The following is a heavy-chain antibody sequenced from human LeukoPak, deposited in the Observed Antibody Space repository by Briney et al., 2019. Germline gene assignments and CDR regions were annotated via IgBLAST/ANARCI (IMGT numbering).Heavy chain of an antibody. V-gene: IGHV4-61*05. CDR1: GGSISSSSYY. CDR2: IYYTGNT. CDR3: ARRGISSSLTPALDY. J-gene: IGHJ4*02. Sequence: ASETLSLTCTVSGGSISSSSYYWGWIRQPPGKGLEWIGYIYYTGNTNYNPSLKSRVTISVDTSKNQFSLKLSSVTAADTAVYYCARRGISSSLTPALDYWGQGTLVTVSS. D-gene: IGHD6-6*01.